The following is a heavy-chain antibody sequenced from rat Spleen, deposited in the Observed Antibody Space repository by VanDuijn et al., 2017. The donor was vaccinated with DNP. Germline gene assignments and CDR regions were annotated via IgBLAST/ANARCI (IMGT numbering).Heavy chain of an antibody. CDR3: TRHEDVYYGLFGGFFDH. CDR1: GFTFSDYY. D-gene: IGHD1-6*01. CDR2: ISYEGSST. V-gene: IGHV5-22*01. J-gene: IGHJ2*01. Sequence: EVQLVESGGALVQPGRSLKLSCAASGFTFSDYYVAWVRQAPKKGLEWVASISYEGSSTYYGDSVKGRFTISRDNAKNTLYLQMDSLRSEDTATYYCTRHEDVYYGLFGGFFDHWGQGVMVTVSS.